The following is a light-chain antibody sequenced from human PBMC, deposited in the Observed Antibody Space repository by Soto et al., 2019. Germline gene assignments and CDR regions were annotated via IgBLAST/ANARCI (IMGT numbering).Light chain of an antibody. Sequence: DIQMTQSPSTLSASVGDRVTITCRASQSISSRLAWYQHKPGKAPNLLIYKASSLESGVPSRFSGSGSGTEFTLTVSSLQPDDFATYYCQQYDSYPLTFGGGTKVEIK. CDR2: KAS. V-gene: IGKV1-5*03. J-gene: IGKJ4*01. CDR1: QSISSR. CDR3: QQYDSYPLT.